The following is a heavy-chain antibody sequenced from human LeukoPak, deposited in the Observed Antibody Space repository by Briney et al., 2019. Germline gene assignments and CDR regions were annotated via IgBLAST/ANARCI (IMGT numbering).Heavy chain of an antibody. CDR3: ARYLGSSGWYHEDYFDY. V-gene: IGHV4-59*11. J-gene: IGHJ4*02. CDR2: IYYSGSP. D-gene: IGHD6-19*01. CDR1: GGSISSHY. Sequence: SETLSLTCTVSGGSISSHYWSWIRQPPGKGLEWIGYIYYSGSPNYNPSLKSRVTISVDTSKNQFSLKLSSVTAADTAVYYCARYLGSSGWYHEDYFDYWGQGTLVTVSS.